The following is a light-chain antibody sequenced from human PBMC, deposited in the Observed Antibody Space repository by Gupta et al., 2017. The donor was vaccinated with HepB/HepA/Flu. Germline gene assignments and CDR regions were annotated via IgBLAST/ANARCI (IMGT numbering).Light chain of an antibody. CDR3: ETGDSNIRV. Sequence: VTQASSASASLSTAVKSTCTLSSGYSNYSIGWHQQQPGKAPRCLMKVESSGRYNKGSGSPVRFSGSSSGAARYLTISNLQSEDEADYYCETGDSNIRVFGGGTKLTVL. V-gene: IGLV4-60*03. CDR1: SGYSNYS. CDR2: VESSGRY. J-gene: IGLJ2*01.